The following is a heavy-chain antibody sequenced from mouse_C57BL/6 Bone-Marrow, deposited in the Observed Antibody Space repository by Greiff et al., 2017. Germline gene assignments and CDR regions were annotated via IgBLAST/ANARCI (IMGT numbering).Heavy chain of an antibody. D-gene: IGHD1-1*02. Sequence: VQLQQSGPVLVKPGASVKMSCKASGYTFTDYYMNWVKQSHGKSLEWIGVINPYNGGTSYNQKFKGKATLTVDKSSSTAYMDLNSLTSEDSAVYYCARRDYSFAYWGQGTLVTVSA. CDR1: GYTFTDYY. J-gene: IGHJ3*01. V-gene: IGHV1-19*01. CDR2: INPYNGGT. CDR3: ARRDYSFAY.